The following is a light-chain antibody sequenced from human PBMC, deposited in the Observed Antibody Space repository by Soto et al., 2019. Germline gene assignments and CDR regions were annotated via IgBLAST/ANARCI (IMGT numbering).Light chain of an antibody. CDR1: QSVSSSY. Sequence: EIVLTQSPGTLSLSPGERATLSCRASQSVSSSYLAWYQQKPGQAPRLLIYAASSRATGIPDRFSGSGSGTDFTLTISRLEPEEFAVYYCQQYGSSPRTVGQGTKVDI. J-gene: IGKJ1*01. V-gene: IGKV3-20*01. CDR3: QQYGSSPRT. CDR2: AAS.